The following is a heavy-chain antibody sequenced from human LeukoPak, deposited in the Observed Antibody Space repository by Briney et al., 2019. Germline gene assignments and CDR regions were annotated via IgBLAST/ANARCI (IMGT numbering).Heavy chain of an antibody. J-gene: IGHJ5*02. CDR3: ARERNTAYDFDWFDP. CDR1: GYSITTHD. CDR2: INPSGST. Sequence: ASVKVSCKASGYSITTHDMHWVRQAPGQGLEWVGIINPSGSTTYAQKFQGRVTMTRDTSTSTVHMELTSLRSEDTAVYYCARERNTAYDFDWFDPWGQGTLVTVSS. V-gene: IGHV1-46*01. D-gene: IGHD5-12*01.